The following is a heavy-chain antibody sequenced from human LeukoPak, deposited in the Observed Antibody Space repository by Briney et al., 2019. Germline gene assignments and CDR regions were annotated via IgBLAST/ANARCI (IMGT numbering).Heavy chain of an antibody. CDR1: GGSISSSTYY. CDR2: VSYTGNT. CDR3: ATLGYSSGEEGSFDI. Sequence: PSETLSLTCTVSGGSISSSTYYWGWIRQPPGKGLEWIGSVSYTGNTYYNPSLKSRVTISLDTSKNHFSLKVHSVTAADTAVYYCATLGYSSGEEGSFDIWGQGTMVTVSS. J-gene: IGHJ3*02. D-gene: IGHD6-19*01. V-gene: IGHV4-39*07.